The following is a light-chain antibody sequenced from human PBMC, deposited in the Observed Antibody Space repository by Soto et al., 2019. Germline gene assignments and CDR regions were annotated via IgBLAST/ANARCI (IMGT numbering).Light chain of an antibody. Sequence: EFVLTQSPGTLSLSPGERATLSCRASQSVTSSFLAWYQQKPGQAPRLLIYSASHRATGIPDRFSGSESGTDFTLTISRLEPEDFAVYYCQQYGDSRWTFGQGTKVDIK. J-gene: IGKJ1*01. CDR3: QQYGDSRWT. CDR1: QSVTSSF. V-gene: IGKV3-20*01. CDR2: SAS.